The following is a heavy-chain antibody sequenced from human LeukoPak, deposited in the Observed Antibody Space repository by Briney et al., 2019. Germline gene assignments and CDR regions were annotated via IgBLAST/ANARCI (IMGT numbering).Heavy chain of an antibody. CDR2: ISGSGGST. V-gene: IGHV3-23*01. CDR1: GFTFSSYD. D-gene: IGHD3-22*01. CDR3: ARENWVYNWKYDSSGSGINY. J-gene: IGHJ4*02. Sequence: GGTLRLSCAASGFTFSSYDMSWVRQAPGKGPEWVSTISGSGGSTYYADSVKGRFTISRDNSKNTLYLQMNSLRAEDTAIYYCARENWVYNWKYDSSGSGINYWGQGTLVTVSS.